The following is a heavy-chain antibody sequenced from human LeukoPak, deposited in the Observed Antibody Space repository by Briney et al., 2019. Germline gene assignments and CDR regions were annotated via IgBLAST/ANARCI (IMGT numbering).Heavy chain of an antibody. V-gene: IGHV4-59*01. J-gene: IGHJ4*02. CDR3: ARAYLVLEWDQYYFDY. CDR1: GGYISSYY. Sequence: SETLSLTCTVSGGYISSYYWSWIRQPPGKGLEWIGYIYYSGSTNYNPSLKSRVTISVDTSKNQFSLKLSSVPAADTAVYYCARAYLVLEWDQYYFDYWGQGTLVTVSS. CDR2: IYYSGST. D-gene: IGHD3-3*01.